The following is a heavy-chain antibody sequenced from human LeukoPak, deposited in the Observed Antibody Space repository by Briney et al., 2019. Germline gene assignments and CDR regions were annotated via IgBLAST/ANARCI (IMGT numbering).Heavy chain of an antibody. D-gene: IGHD6-13*01. CDR1: GGSINNYY. J-gene: IGHJ4*02. V-gene: IGHV4-59*13. Sequence: PSETLSLTCTVSGGSINNYYWSWLRQPPGKGLEWIGYISDSGSTNYNPSLKSRVTISVDRSKNQFSLELTSVTAADTAVYYCARGYSSTWLFFDYWGQGTLVTVSS. CDR3: ARGYSSTWLFFDY. CDR2: ISDSGST.